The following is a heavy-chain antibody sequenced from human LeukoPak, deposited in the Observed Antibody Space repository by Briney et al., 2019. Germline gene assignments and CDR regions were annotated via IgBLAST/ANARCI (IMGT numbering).Heavy chain of an antibody. V-gene: IGHV3-33*06. CDR3: AKGGYYDSSGPRAFDI. J-gene: IGHJ3*02. D-gene: IGHD3-22*01. CDR1: GFTFSSYG. CDR2: ICYDGSNK. Sequence: GGSLRLSCAASGFTFSSYGMHWVRQAPGKGLEWVAVICYDGSNKYYADSVKGRFTISRDNSKNTLYLQMNSLRAEDTAVYYCAKGGYYDSSGPRAFDIWGQGTMVTVSS.